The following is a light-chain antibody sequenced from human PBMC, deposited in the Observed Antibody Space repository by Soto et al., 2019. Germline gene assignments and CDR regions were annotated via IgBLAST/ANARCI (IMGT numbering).Light chain of an antibody. V-gene: IGKV3-11*01. CDR1: QSISSY. CDR3: QQRSDGLT. J-gene: IGKJ4*01. Sequence: EIVLTQSPATLSLSPGEGATLSCRASQSISSYLAWYQQKPGQAPRLLIYDASTRATGIPARFSGSGSGTDFTLTISSLEPEDFVVYYCQQRSDGLTFGGGTTVAIK. CDR2: DAS.